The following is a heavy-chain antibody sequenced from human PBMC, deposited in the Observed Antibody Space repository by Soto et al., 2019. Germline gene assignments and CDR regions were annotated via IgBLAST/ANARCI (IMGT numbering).Heavy chain of an antibody. D-gene: IGHD2-15*01. CDR3: ARGNRVVVAANTFFDH. CDR1: GGSISSGGYY. CDR2: IYYSGST. J-gene: IGHJ4*02. Sequence: QVQLQESGPGLVKPSQTLSLTCTVSGGSISSGGYYWSWIRQHPGKGLEWIGYIYYSGSTYYNPSLKSRVTISVDTSKNQFSLKLSSVTAADTAVYYCARGNRVVVAANTFFDHWGQGTLVTVSS. V-gene: IGHV4-31*03.